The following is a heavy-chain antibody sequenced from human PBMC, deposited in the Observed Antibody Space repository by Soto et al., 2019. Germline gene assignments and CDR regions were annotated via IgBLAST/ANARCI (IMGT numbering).Heavy chain of an antibody. J-gene: IGHJ4*02. CDR1: GFTFTRYS. CDR2: ISSTTNYI. CDR3: ARESEDLTSNLDY. V-gene: IGHV3-21*01. Sequence: GGSLRLSCAASGFTFTRYSMNWVRQAPGKGLEWVSSISSTTNYIYYADSMKGRFTVSRDNAKNSVYLGMNSLSAEDTAVYYCARESEDLTSNLDYWGQGTLVTVSS.